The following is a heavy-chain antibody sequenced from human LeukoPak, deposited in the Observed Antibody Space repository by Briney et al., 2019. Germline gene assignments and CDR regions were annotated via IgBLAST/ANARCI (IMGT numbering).Heavy chain of an antibody. CDR1: GFTFSSYS. J-gene: IGHJ5*02. V-gene: IGHV3-21*01. CDR2: ISSSSSYI. CDR3: ARAAMVRGVIGWFDP. Sequence: GGSLRLSCAASGFTFSSYSMNWVRQAPGKGLEWVSSISSSSSYIYYADSVKGRFTISRDNAKNSLYLQMNSLRAEDTAVYYCARAAMVRGVIGWFDPWGQGTLVTVSP. D-gene: IGHD3-10*01.